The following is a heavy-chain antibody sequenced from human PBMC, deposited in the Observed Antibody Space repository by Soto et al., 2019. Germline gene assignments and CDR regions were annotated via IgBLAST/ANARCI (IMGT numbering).Heavy chain of an antibody. Sequence: SETLSLTCTVSGGSISSGGYYWSWIRQHPGKGLEWIGYIYYSGSTYYNPSLKSRVTISVDTSKNQFSLKLSSVTAADTAVYYCARVGTGVRGAVVIDYWGQGTLVPVSS. D-gene: IGHD3-10*01. V-gene: IGHV4-31*03. CDR1: GGSISSGGYY. CDR3: ARVGTGVRGAVVIDY. J-gene: IGHJ4*02. CDR2: IYYSGST.